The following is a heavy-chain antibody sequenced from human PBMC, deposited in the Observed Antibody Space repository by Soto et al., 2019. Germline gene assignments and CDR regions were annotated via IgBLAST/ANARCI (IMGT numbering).Heavy chain of an antibody. J-gene: IGHJ5*02. CDR2: INHSVST. D-gene: IGHD1-26*01. Sequence: PAETLSLTCTVYGGSFSGYYWSCIRQPPWKGLEWIGEINHSVSTNYSPSLKSRVTISVDTSKNQFSLKLSSVTAADTAVYNCARRASVAITLSGWFDPWGQGTLVTVSS. CDR3: ARRASVAITLSGWFDP. V-gene: IGHV4-34*01. CDR1: GGSFSGYY.